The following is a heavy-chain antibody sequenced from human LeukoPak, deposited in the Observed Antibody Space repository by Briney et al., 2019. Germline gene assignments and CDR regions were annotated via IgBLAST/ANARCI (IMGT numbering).Heavy chain of an antibody. D-gene: IGHD2-2*01. CDR1: GYTFTGYY. J-gene: IGHJ6*02. CDR3: ASSGMVVPAYYYYGMDV. Sequence: ASVKVSCKASGYTFTGYYMHWVRQAPGQGLEWMGWISPNSGGTNYAQKFQGRVTMTRDTSISTAYMELSRLRSDDTAVYYCASSGMVVPAYYYYGMDVWGQGTTVTVSS. CDR2: ISPNSGGT. V-gene: IGHV1-2*02.